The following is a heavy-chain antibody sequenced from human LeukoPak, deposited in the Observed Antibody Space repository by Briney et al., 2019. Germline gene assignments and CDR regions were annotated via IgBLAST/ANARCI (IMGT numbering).Heavy chain of an antibody. CDR1: GFTFSTYA. CDR2: ISGSGGST. D-gene: IGHD6-19*01. CDR3: AKDTGYSSGWYFGVVGFDY. V-gene: IGHV3-23*01. Sequence: PGGSLRLSCAASGFTFSTYAMSWVRQAPGKGLEWVSAISGSGGSTYYADSVKGRFTISRDNSKNTLYLQMNSLRAEDTAVYYCAKDTGYSSGWYFGVVGFDYWGQGTLVTVSS. J-gene: IGHJ4*02.